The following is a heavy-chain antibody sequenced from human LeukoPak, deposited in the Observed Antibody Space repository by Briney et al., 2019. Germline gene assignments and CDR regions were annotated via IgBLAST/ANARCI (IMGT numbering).Heavy chain of an antibody. CDR1: GFTFSSYS. Sequence: GGSLRLSCAASGFTFSSYSMNWVRQAPGKGLEWVSSISSSSSYIYYADSVKGRFTISRDDAKNSLYLQMNSLRAEDTAVYYCARDEGDYDILTGYLYYFDYWGQGTLVTVSS. D-gene: IGHD3-9*01. CDR2: ISSSSSYI. CDR3: ARDEGDYDILTGYLYYFDY. J-gene: IGHJ4*02. V-gene: IGHV3-21*01.